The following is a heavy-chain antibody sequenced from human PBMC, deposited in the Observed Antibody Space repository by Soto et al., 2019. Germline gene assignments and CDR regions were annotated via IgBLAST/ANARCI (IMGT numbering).Heavy chain of an antibody. D-gene: IGHD7-27*01. V-gene: IGHV1-69*01. CDR2: IIPIFGTA. Sequence: QVQLVQSGAEVKKPGSSVKVSCKASGGTFSSYAISWVRQAPGQGLEWMGGIIPIFGTANYAQKFQGRVTITADESTSTAYMELSSLRSEDTAVYYCARVTANWGSEGHSALDYWGQGTLVTVSS. J-gene: IGHJ4*02. CDR1: GGTFSSYA. CDR3: ARVTANWGSEGHSALDY.